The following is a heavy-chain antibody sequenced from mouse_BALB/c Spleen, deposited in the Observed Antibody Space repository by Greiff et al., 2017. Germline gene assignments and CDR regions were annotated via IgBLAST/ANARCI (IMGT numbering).Heavy chain of an antibody. D-gene: IGHD4-1*01. CDR3: ARHDELGWFAY. V-gene: IGHV5-6*01. J-gene: IGHJ3*01. Sequence: EVKVVESGGDLVKPGGSLKLSCAASGFTFSSYGMSWVRQTPDKRLEWVATISSGGSYTYYPDSVKGRFTISRDNAKNTLYLQMSSLKSEDTAMYYCARHDELGWFAYWGQGTRVTVSA. CDR2: ISSGGSYT. CDR1: GFTFSSYG.